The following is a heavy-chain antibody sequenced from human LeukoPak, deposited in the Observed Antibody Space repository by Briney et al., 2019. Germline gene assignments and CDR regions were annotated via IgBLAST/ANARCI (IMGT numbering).Heavy chain of an antibody. J-gene: IGHJ4*02. CDR3: ARGYSYGGPFDY. CDR1: GGSISSGGYY. Sequence: PSQTLSLTCTVSGGSISSGGYYWNWIRQHPGKGLEWIGYIYYSGSTYYNPSLKSRVTISVDTSKNQFSLKLSSVTAADTAVYYCARGYSYGGPFDYWGQGTLVTVSS. CDR2: IYYSGST. D-gene: IGHD5-18*01. V-gene: IGHV4-31*03.